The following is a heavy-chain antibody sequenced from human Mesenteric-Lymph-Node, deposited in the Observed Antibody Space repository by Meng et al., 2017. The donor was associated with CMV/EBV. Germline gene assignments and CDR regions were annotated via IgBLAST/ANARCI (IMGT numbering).Heavy chain of an antibody. CDR3: ERSYYDSSGNYSYDAFDI. CDR2: IYSGGRT. CDR1: GFTVSSYY. J-gene: IGHJ3*02. Sequence: GGSLRLSCAASGFTVSSYYMSWVRQAPGKGLEWVSVIYSGGRTYYADSVKDRFTISRDNPKNTLYLQMNSLRDEDTTVYYCERSYYDSSGNYSYDAFDIRGQGTMVTVSS. D-gene: IGHD3-22*01. V-gene: IGHV3-66*02.